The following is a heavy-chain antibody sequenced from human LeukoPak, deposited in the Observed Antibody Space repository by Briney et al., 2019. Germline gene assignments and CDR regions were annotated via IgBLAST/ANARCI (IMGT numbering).Heavy chain of an antibody. J-gene: IGHJ4*02. CDR1: GGSITSYY. CDR2: IYYSGST. CDR3: ASLTTVTQGYFDS. D-gene: IGHD4-17*01. V-gene: IGHV4-59*08. Sequence: SQTLSLTCTVSGGSITSYYWSWIRQPPGKGLEWIGYIYYSGSTNYNPSLKSRLTISVDASKNQFSLKLSSVTATDTAVYYCASLTTVTQGYFDSWGQGTLVTVSS.